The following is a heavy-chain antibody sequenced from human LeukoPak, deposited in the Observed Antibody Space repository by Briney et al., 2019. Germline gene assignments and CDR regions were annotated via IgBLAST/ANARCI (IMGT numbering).Heavy chain of an antibody. D-gene: IGHD5-18*01. CDR3: ARDETQRGYSYGAIDY. V-gene: IGHV3-48*04. J-gene: IGHJ4*02. CDR1: GFTFSSYS. Sequence: GGSLRLSCAASGFTFSSYSMNWVRQAPGKGLEWVSYISSSSSTIYYADSVKGRFTISRDNAKNSLYLQMNSLRAEDTAVYYCARDETQRGYSYGAIDYWGQGTLVTVSS. CDR2: ISSSSSTI.